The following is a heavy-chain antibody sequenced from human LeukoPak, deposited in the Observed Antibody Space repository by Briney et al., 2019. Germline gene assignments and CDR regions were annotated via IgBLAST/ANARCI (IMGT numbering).Heavy chain of an antibody. J-gene: IGHJ6*02. CDR2: ISAYNGNT. D-gene: IGHD6-6*01. CDR3: ARDSSSSADYYYGMDV. V-gene: IGHV1-18*01. CDR1: GYTFTSYG. Sequence: GASVKVSCKASGYTFTSYGISWVRQAPGQGLEWMGWISAYNGNTNYAQKLQARVTMTTDTSTSTAYMELRSLRSDDTAVYYCARDSSSSADYYYGMDVWGQGTTVTVSS.